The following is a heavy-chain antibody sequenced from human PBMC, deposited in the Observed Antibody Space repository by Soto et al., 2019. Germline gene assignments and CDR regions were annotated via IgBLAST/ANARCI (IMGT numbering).Heavy chain of an antibody. CDR2: INPSGGST. J-gene: IGHJ5*02. D-gene: IGHD6-19*01. CDR1: GHTFTNYY. Sequence: ASVKVSCKASGHTFTNYYMHWVRQAPGQGLEWMGIINPSGGSTNYAQNFQGRVTMTRDTSTSTVYMELSSLRSEDTAVYYCAREGSVAGNYWFDPWSQGTLVTVSS. V-gene: IGHV1-46*01. CDR3: AREGSVAGNYWFDP.